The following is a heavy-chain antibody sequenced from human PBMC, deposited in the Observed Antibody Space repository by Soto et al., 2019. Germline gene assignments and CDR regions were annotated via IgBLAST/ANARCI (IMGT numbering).Heavy chain of an antibody. J-gene: IGHJ4*02. D-gene: IGHD6-6*01. V-gene: IGHV3-30-3*02. CDR3: AKSSSGRLLDFDY. CDR2: ISYDGSSK. Sequence: PGGSLRLSCAASGFIFNNYAMHWVRQAPGKGLEWVAFISYDGSSKYYADSVTGRFTVSRDSSKNTLYLQLNSLRAEDTATYYCAKSSSGRLLDFDYWGQGTLVTVSS. CDR1: GFIFNNYA.